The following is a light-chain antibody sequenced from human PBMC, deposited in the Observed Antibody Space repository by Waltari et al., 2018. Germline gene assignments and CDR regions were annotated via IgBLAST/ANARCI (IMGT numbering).Light chain of an antibody. CDR2: DVS. CDR1: SSDVGGYNY. CDR3: SSYTSSNTLV. V-gene: IGLV2-14*03. J-gene: IGLJ2*01. Sequence: QSALTQPASVSGSPGQSITISCTGTSSDVGGYNYVSWYQQHPGKAPKLMIYDVSNRPSWVSNRFSGSKSGNTASLTISGLQAEDEADYFCSSYTSSNTLVFGGGTKLTVL.